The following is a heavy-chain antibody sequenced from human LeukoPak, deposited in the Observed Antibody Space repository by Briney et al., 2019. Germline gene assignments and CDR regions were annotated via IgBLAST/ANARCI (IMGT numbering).Heavy chain of an antibody. Sequence: PSQTLSLTCAVSGGSISSGGYSWSWIRQPPGKGLEWIGYTYHSGSTYYNPSLKSRVTISVDRSKNQFSLKLSSVTAADTAVYYCASKNIVGATFDYWGQGTLVTVSS. CDR1: GGSISSGGYS. CDR2: TYHSGST. V-gene: IGHV4-30-2*01. J-gene: IGHJ4*02. D-gene: IGHD1-26*01. CDR3: ASKNIVGATFDY.